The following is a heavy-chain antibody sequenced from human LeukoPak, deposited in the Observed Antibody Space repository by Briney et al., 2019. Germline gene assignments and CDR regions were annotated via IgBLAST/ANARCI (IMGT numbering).Heavy chain of an antibody. CDR1: GYTFTSYG. CDR3: ARAESSSGWYYFDY. CDR2: ISAYNGNT. V-gene: IGHV1-18*04. Sequence: AASVKVSCKASGYTFTSYGISWVRQAPGQGLEWMGWISAYNGNTNYAQKLQGRVTMTTDTSTSTAYMELRSLRSDDTAVYYCARAESSSGWYYFDYWGQGTLVTVSS. D-gene: IGHD6-19*01. J-gene: IGHJ4*02.